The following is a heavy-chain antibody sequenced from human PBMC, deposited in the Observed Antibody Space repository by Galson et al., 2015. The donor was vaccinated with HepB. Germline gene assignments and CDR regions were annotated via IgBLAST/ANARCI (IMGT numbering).Heavy chain of an antibody. V-gene: IGHV3-33*01. J-gene: IGHJ2*01. CDR3: ARDVGRYGDSNLIDGYFDL. Sequence: SLRLSCAASGFTFSSYGMHWVRQAPGKGLEWVAVIWYDGSNKYYADSVKGRFTISRDNSKNTLYLQMNSLRAEDTAVYYCARDVGRYGDSNLIDGYFDLWGRGTLVTVSS. CDR2: IWYDGSNK. D-gene: IGHD4-17*01. CDR1: GFTFSSYG.